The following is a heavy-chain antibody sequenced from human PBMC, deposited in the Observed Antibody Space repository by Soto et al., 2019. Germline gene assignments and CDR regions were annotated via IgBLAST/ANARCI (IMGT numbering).Heavy chain of an antibody. V-gene: IGHV3-66*01. Sequence: EVQLVDSGGGLVQPGGSLRLSCAASGFSVSSNYMSWVRQAPGRGLEWVSVIYTSGTTHYADSVKGRFTISRDNSKNTLYLQLNSLRAEDTAVYYCARDGLYGGKQFYFDYWGQGSLVTVSS. CDR1: GFSVSSNY. CDR3: ARDGLYGGKQFYFDY. CDR2: IYTSGTT. D-gene: IGHD3-3*01. J-gene: IGHJ4*02.